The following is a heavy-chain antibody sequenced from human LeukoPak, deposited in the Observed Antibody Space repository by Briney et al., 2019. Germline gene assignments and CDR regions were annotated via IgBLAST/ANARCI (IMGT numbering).Heavy chain of an antibody. Sequence: PSETLSLTCTVSGGSISSSSYYWGWIRQPPGKGLEWIGSIYYSGSTYYNPSLKSRVTISVDTSKKQFSLKLSSVTAADTAVYYCAIQYYYGMDVWGQGTTVTVSS. CDR3: AIQYYYGMDV. CDR1: GGSISSSSYY. V-gene: IGHV4-39*01. J-gene: IGHJ6*02. CDR2: IYYSGST.